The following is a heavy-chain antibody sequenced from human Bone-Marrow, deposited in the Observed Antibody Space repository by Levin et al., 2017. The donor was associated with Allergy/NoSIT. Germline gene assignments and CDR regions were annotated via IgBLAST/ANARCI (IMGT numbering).Heavy chain of an antibody. D-gene: IGHD2-2*01. CDR3: ARGDCTSTSCYLPGYYGMDV. CDR2: ISAHNGNT. CDR1: GYTFIDYA. Sequence: ASVKVSCKASGYTFIDYAISWVRQAPGQGLEWMGWISAHNGNTNYAQKLQGRVTMTTETPTSTAYMELRSLRSDDTAVYYCARGDCTSTSCYLPGYYGMDVWGQGTTVTVSS. J-gene: IGHJ6*02. V-gene: IGHV1-18*01.